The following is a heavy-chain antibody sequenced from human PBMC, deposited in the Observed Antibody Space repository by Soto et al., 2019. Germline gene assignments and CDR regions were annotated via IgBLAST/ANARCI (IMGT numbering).Heavy chain of an antibody. CDR2: IRSSSTI. J-gene: IGHJ4*02. CDR1: GLTFSDYY. D-gene: IGHD3-22*01. V-gene: IGHV3-11*04. Sequence: GGSLRLSCAASGLTFSDYYMNWVRQAPGKGLEWVSSIRSSSTIYYADSVKGRFTISRDNAKNSLYLQMNSLRAEDTAVYYCARAGAITMIVVVIDHEVWGQGTLVTVSS. CDR3: ARAGAITMIVVVIDHEV.